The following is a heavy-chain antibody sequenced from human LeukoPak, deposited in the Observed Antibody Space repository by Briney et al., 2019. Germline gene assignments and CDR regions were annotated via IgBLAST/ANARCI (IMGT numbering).Heavy chain of an antibody. D-gene: IGHD3-3*01. CDR2: TYYRSKWYN. CDR1: GDSVSSNSAA. J-gene: IGHJ6*02. Sequence: SQTLSLTCAISGDSVSSNSAAWNWIRQSPSRGLEWLGRTYYRSKWYNDYAVSVKSRITINPDTSKNQFSLQLNSVTPEDTAVYYCAREGRITISGVARGVYYYGMDVWGQGTTVTVSS. CDR3: AREGRITISGVARGVYYYGMDV. V-gene: IGHV6-1*01.